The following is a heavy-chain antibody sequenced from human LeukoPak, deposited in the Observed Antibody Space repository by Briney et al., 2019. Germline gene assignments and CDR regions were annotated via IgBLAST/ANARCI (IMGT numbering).Heavy chain of an antibody. V-gene: IGHV4-39*07. Sequence: SETLSLTCTVSGGSTSSNSYYWGWIRQPPEKGLEWIGSIYYSGSTYYNPSLKSRVTISVDTSKNQFSLKLSSVTAADTAVYHCARARAYYYGSGNISPYAFDIWGQGTMVTVSS. D-gene: IGHD3-10*01. CDR3: ARARAYYYGSGNISPYAFDI. CDR1: GGSTSSNSYY. CDR2: IYYSGST. J-gene: IGHJ3*02.